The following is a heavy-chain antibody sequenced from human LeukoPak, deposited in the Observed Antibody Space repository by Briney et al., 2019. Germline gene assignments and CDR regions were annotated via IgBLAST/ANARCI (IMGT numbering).Heavy chain of an antibody. V-gene: IGHV3-30*04. CDR2: ISYDGSNK. Sequence: PGGSLRLSCAASGFTFSSYAMHWVRQAPGKGLEWVAVISYDGSNKYYADSVKGRFTIPRDNSKNTLYLQMNSLRAEDTAVYYCARDDYGDYRHPEYFQHWGQGTLVTVSS. J-gene: IGHJ1*01. CDR1: GFTFSSYA. CDR3: ARDDYGDYRHPEYFQH. D-gene: IGHD4-17*01.